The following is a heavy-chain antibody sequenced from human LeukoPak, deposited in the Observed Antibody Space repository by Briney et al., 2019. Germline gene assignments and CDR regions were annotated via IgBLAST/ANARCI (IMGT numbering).Heavy chain of an antibody. D-gene: IGHD5-18*01. CDR3: ARGGYSYGYALDY. V-gene: IGHV4-59*01. J-gene: IGHJ4*02. CDR1: GGSISSYY. Sequence: SETLSLTCTVSGGSISSYYWSWIRQPPGKGLEGIGYIYYSGSTNYNLSLKSRVTISVDTSKNQFSLKLSSVTAADTAVYYCARGGYSYGYALDYWGQGTLVTVSS. CDR2: IYYSGST.